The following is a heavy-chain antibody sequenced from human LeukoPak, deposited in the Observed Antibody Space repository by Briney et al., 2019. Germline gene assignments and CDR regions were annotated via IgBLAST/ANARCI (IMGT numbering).Heavy chain of an antibody. CDR3: AKGGSTSRVTTSRVVFGYYYYLDV. D-gene: IGHD4-17*01. CDR2: LSGSGGTT. J-gene: IGHJ6*03. V-gene: IGHV3-23*01. CDR1: GFTFSSHA. Sequence: PGGSLRLSCAASGFTFSSHAMSWVRQAPGKGLEWVSSLSGSGGTTYHADSVKGRFSISRDNSKNTRYLQLNSLRAEDTAVYYCAKGGSTSRVTTSRVVFGYYYYLDVWGKGTPVTVSS.